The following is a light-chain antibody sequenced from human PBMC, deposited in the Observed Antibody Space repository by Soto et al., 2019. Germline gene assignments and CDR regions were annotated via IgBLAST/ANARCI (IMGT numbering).Light chain of an antibody. Sequence: DIQMTQSPSSLSASVGDRVTITCRASQSISSYLNWYQQKPGKAPKLLIYAASSLQSGVASRFSGRGSGTDFTVTISSLQPGDFATYYCQQSCSTPWTFGQGTKVEVK. CDR2: AAS. CDR3: QQSCSTPWT. V-gene: IGKV1-39*01. CDR1: QSISSY. J-gene: IGKJ1*01.